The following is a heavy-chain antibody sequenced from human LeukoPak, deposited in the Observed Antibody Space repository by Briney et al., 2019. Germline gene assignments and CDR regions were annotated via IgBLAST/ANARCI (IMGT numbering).Heavy chain of an antibody. CDR1: GFTFSSYA. V-gene: IGHV3-30-3*01. D-gene: IGHD1-26*01. Sequence: GGSLRLSCAASGFTFSSYAMHWVRQAPGKGLEWVAVISYDGSNKYYADSVKGRFTISRDNSKNTLYLQMNSLRAEDTAVYYCARDKVVGATYFDYWGQGILVTVSS. CDR3: ARDKVVGATYFDY. J-gene: IGHJ4*02. CDR2: ISYDGSNK.